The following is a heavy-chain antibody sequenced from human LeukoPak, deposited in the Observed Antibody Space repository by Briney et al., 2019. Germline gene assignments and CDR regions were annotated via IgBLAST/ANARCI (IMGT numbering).Heavy chain of an antibody. D-gene: IGHD3-3*01. CDR3: ARDPVLPFLEWTLNWFDP. CDR1: GFTFSSYW. Sequence: GGSLRLSCAASGFTFSSYWMHWVRQAPGKGLVWVTRINSDGSSTSYADSVKGRFTISRDNAKNTLYLQMNSLRAEDTAVYYCARDPVLPFLEWTLNWFDPWGQGTLVTVSS. CDR2: INSDGSST. J-gene: IGHJ5*02. V-gene: IGHV3-74*01.